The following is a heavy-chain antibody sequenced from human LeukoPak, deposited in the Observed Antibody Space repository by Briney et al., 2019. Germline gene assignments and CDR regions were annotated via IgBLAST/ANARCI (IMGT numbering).Heavy chain of an antibody. J-gene: IGHJ3*02. D-gene: IGHD3-9*01. CDR2: INPNSGGT. V-gene: IGHV1-2*02. CDR3: ASEPLLRYFDWLPQTGNAFDI. Sequence: VASVKVSCKASGYTFTGYYMHWVRQAPGQGLEWMGWINPNSGGTNYAQKFQGRVTMTRDTSISTAYMELSRLRSDDTAVYYCASEPLLRYFDWLPQTGNAFDIWGQGTMVTVSS. CDR1: GYTFTGYY.